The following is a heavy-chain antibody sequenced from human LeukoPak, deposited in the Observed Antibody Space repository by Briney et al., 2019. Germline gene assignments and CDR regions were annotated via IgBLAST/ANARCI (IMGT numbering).Heavy chain of an antibody. CDR1: GGSISSSDYY. Sequence: SETLSLTCAVSGGSISSSDYYWGWIRQPPGKGLEWIGNIYYTGSSSYNSSPKSRVTISVDTSKNQFSLQLSSVTAADTAVYYCARENYCTNGVCWAFDPWGQGTLVTVSS. J-gene: IGHJ5*02. CDR2: IYYTGSS. CDR3: ARENYCTNGVCWAFDP. D-gene: IGHD2-8*01. V-gene: IGHV4-39*07.